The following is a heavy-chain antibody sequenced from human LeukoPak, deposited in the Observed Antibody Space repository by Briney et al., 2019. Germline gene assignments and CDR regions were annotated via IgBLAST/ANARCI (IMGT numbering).Heavy chain of an antibody. CDR2: ISGSGGST. D-gene: IGHD1-1*01. Sequence: GGSLRLSCAASGFTFSSYAMSWVRQAPGKGLEWVSAISGSGGSTYYADSVKGRFTISRDNSKNTLYLQMNSLRAEDTAVYCCARLFRDVTTFDYWGQGTLVTVSS. V-gene: IGHV3-23*01. J-gene: IGHJ4*02. CDR3: ARLFRDVTTFDY. CDR1: GFTFSSYA.